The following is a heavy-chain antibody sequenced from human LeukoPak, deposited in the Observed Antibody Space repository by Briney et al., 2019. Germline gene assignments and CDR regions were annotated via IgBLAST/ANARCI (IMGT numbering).Heavy chain of an antibody. CDR2: ISSGGSTI. V-gene: IGHV3-11*01. CDR3: TKRPFSGYFDY. D-gene: IGHD1-1*01. Sequence: GGSLRLSCAASGFTFSDYYMSWVRQAPGKGLECVSYISSGGSTIYYTDSVKGRFTISRDNAKNSLYLQMNSLRAEDTAVYYCTKRPFSGYFDYWGQGTLVTVSS. J-gene: IGHJ4*02. CDR1: GFTFSDYY.